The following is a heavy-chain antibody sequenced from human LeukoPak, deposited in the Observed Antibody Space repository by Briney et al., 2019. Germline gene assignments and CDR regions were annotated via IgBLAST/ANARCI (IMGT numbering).Heavy chain of an antibody. V-gene: IGHV4-39*01. CDR3: ARHRLEGDTFDI. Sequence: SETLSLTCTVSGGSINSSDHYWAWIRQPPGKGLEWIGSKYYSGDTYYSPFLKSRVTISVDTSRNKFVLKLNSVTAADTAVYFCARHRLEGDTFDIWGQGTKVTVSS. D-gene: IGHD3-3*01. CDR2: KYYSGDT. CDR1: GGSINSSDHY. J-gene: IGHJ3*02.